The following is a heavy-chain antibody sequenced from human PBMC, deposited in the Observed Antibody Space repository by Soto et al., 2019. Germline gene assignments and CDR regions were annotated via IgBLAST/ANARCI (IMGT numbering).Heavy chain of an antibody. D-gene: IGHD3-10*01. CDR1: GGSISSYY. J-gene: IGHJ3*02. CDR2: IYYSGST. V-gene: IGHV4-59*01. CDR3: ARVGASGADDAFDI. Sequence: QVQLQESGPGLVKPSETLSLTCTVSGGSISSYYWSWIRQPPGKGLEWIGYIYYSGSTNYNPSLKSRVNISVDTSKNQFSLKLSSVTAADTAVYYCARVGASGADDAFDIWGQGTMVTVSS.